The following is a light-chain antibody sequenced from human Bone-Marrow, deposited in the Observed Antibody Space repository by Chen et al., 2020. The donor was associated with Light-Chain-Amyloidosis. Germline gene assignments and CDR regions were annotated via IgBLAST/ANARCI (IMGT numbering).Light chain of an antibody. V-gene: IGLV3-25*03. CDR1: DLPTKY. CDR2: RDT. CDR3: QSADSSGTYEVI. J-gene: IGLJ2*01. Sequence: SYELTQPPSVSVSPGQTARLTCSGDDLPTKYAYWYQQKPGQAPVRVIHRDTERPSGISERFSGSSSGTPSTLTISGVQAEDEADYHCQSADSSGTYEVIFGGGTKLTVL.